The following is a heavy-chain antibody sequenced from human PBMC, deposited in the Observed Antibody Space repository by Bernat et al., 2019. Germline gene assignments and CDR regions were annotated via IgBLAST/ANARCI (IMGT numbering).Heavy chain of an antibody. V-gene: IGHV3-20*04. Sequence: EVQLVESGGGVVRPGGSLRLSCAASGFTFDDYGMSWVRQAPGKGLEWVSGINWNGGSTGYADSVKGRFTISRDNAKNSLYLQMNSLRAEDTAFYYCARGTYYDYVWGSYRYKDYFDYWGQGTLVTVSS. CDR2: INWNGGST. J-gene: IGHJ4*02. D-gene: IGHD3-16*02. CDR1: GFTFDDYG. CDR3: ARGTYYDYVWGSYRYKDYFDY.